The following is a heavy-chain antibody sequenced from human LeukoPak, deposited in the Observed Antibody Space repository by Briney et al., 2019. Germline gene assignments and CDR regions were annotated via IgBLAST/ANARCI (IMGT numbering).Heavy chain of an antibody. Sequence: GASVKVSCKASGGTFSSYAISWVRQAPGQGLEWMGRIIPILGIANYAQKFQGRVTITADKSTSTAYMELSSLRSEDTAVYYCARDRGYSYGSGVYYFDYWGQGTLVTVSS. CDR1: GGTFSSYA. CDR3: ARDRGYSYGSGVYYFDY. V-gene: IGHV1-69*04. J-gene: IGHJ4*02. CDR2: IIPILGIA. D-gene: IGHD5-18*01.